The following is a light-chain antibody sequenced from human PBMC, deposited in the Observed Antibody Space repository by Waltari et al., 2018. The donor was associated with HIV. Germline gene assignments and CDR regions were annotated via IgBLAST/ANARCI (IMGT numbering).Light chain of an antibody. CDR3: CSYSGSGTLYV. CDR1: SSDVGGSHI. V-gene: IGLV2-11*01. CDR2: DVP. Sequence: QSALTQPRSVSGSPGQSVTISCTGTSSDVGGSHIVSWYQHHPGKAPKLVISDVPTRPSGVPDRFSGSKSGNTASLTISGLQAEDEADYYCCSYSGSGTLYVFGTGTEVTVL. J-gene: IGLJ1*01.